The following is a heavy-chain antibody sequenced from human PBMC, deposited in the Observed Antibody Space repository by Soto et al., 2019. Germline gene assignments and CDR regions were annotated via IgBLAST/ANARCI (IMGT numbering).Heavy chain of an antibody. V-gene: IGHV4-4*07. D-gene: IGHD3-10*01. CDR3: ARNPSGTLTDRYYFDY. J-gene: IGHJ4*02. CDR1: GVSISNNY. Sequence: SETLSLTCTVSGVSISNNYWNWIRQPAGEGLEWIGRIYTTGSTNYNPSLKGRVTMSVDSSKSQFSLKLTSVTAADTAMYYCARNPSGTLTDRYYFDYWGQGSLVTV. CDR2: IYTTGST.